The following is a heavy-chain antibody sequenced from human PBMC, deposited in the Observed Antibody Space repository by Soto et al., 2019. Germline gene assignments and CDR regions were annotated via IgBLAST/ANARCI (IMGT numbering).Heavy chain of an antibody. J-gene: IGHJ4*02. CDR1: GLTVSSSY. Sequence: GGSLRLSCAASGLTVSSSYMSWVRQAPGKGLQWVSVIYSAGSTYYANSVKGRVTISRDISTNMVYLQMSILKDEDAAVYSCARARVPEDSSAIFFDIWGQGARVTVSS. CDR3: ARARVPEDSSAIFFDI. CDR2: IYSAGST. V-gene: IGHV3-53*01. D-gene: IGHD6-13*01.